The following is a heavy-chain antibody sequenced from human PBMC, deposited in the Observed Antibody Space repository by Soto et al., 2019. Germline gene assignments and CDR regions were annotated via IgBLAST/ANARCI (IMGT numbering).Heavy chain of an antibody. CDR1: GYPFTSYD. CDR2: MNPNSGNA. D-gene: IGHD3-3*01. CDR3: ARVVDFGVVIIESVGMDV. Sequence: ASVKVSGKASGYPFTSYDINWVRQATGQGLEWMGWMNPNSGNAGYAQKFQGRVTMTRNTSISTAYMELSSLRSEDTAVYYCARVVDFGVVIIESVGMDVWGHGTTVTVS. V-gene: IGHV1-8*01. J-gene: IGHJ6*02.